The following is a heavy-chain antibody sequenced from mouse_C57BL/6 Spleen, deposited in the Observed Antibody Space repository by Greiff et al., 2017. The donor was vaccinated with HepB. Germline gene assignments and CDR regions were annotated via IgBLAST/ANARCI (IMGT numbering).Heavy chain of an antibody. J-gene: IGHJ3*01. CDR2: IYPGSGNT. D-gene: IGHD2-4*01. CDR1: GYTFTDYY. V-gene: IGHV1-76*01. CDR3: ARSYYDYDIWFAY. Sequence: QVQLKESGAELVRPGASVKLSCKASGYTFTDYYINWVKQRPGQGLEWIARIYPGSGNTYYNEKFKGKATLTAEKSSSTAYMQLSSLTSEDSAVYFCARSYYDYDIWFAYWGQGTLVTVSA.